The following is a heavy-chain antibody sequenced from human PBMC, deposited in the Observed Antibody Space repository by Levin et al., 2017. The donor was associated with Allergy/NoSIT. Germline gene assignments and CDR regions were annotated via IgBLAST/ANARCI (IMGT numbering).Heavy chain of an antibody. Sequence: RYAVSWVRPGPGKGLEWVSAISGSGGSTYYADSVKGRFTISRDNSKNTLYLQMNSLRAEDTAVYYCASPSERDFAPGAFDIWGQGTMVTVSS. CDR1: RYA. CDR2: ISGSGGST. V-gene: IGHV3-23*01. CDR3: ASPSERDFAPGAFDI. J-gene: IGHJ3*02. D-gene: IGHD3-9*01.